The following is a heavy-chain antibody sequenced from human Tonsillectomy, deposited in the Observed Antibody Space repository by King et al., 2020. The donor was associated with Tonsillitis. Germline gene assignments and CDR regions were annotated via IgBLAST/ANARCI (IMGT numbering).Heavy chain of an antibody. CDR2: ISAYNDNT. Sequence: QLVQSGAEVKKPGASVKVSCKASGYTFSNYGISWVRQAPGQGLEWMGWISAYNDNTNYAQKVQGRVTMTTDTPTSTAYMELRSLRSDGTAVYYCARGYYDILTGYSDAFDIWGQGTMVTVSS. CDR3: ARGYYDILTGYSDAFDI. CDR1: GYTFSNYG. J-gene: IGHJ3*02. D-gene: IGHD3-9*01. V-gene: IGHV1-18*01.